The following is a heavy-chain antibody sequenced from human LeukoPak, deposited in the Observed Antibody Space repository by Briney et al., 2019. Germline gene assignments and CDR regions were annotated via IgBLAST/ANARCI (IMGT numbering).Heavy chain of an antibody. CDR2: IYYSGST. Sequence: SETLSLTCTVSGGSISSYYWSWIRQPPGKGLEWIGYIYYSGSTNYNPSLKSRVTISVDKSKNQFSLKLSSVTAADTAMYYCAGWAYDSSGYRLDYWGQGTLVTVSS. V-gene: IGHV4-59*01. D-gene: IGHD3-22*01. J-gene: IGHJ4*02. CDR3: AGWAYDSSGYRLDY. CDR1: GGSISSYY.